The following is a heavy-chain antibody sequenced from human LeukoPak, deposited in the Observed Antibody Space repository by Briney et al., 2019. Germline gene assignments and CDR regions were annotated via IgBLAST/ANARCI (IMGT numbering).Heavy chain of an antibody. Sequence: GGSLRLSCAASGFTFSSYAMSWVRQAPGKGLEWVAFIQYDESNKYYADSVKGRFTISRDNSKNTLYLQMSSLRAEDTAVYYCAKGFDTSGSYPYYPDYWGQGTLVTVSS. CDR2: IQYDESNK. V-gene: IGHV3-30*02. CDR3: AKGFDTSGSYPYYPDY. D-gene: IGHD3-22*01. J-gene: IGHJ4*02. CDR1: GFTFSSYA.